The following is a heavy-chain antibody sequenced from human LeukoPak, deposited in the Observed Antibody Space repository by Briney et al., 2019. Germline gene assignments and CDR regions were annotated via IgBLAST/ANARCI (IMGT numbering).Heavy chain of an antibody. V-gene: IGHV3-9*01. Sequence: GGSLRLSCAASGFTFDDYATHWVRQAPGKGLEWVSGISWNSGSIGYADSVKGRFTISRDNAKNSLYLQMNSLRAEDTALYYCAKGVYGSGSYSYPDYWGQGTLVTVSS. D-gene: IGHD3-10*01. CDR2: ISWNSGSI. J-gene: IGHJ4*02. CDR1: GFTFDDYA. CDR3: AKGVYGSGSYSYPDY.